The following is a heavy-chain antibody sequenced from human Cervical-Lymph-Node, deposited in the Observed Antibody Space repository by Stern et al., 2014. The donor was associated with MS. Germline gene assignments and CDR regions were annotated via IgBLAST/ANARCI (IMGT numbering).Heavy chain of an antibody. V-gene: IGHV3-9*01. CDR2: ITWNSVSV. J-gene: IGHJ4*02. Sequence: EVQLEESGGGLVQPGRSLRLSCAASGFTFDDYAMHWVRQAPGKGLWWVSGITWNSVSVVYAASVKGRFTISRDNAKNSLYLQMNSLRGDDTALYYCAKGSGGSGYYPVALDYWGQGTLVTVSS. CDR3: AKGSGGSGYYPVALDY. CDR1: GFTFDDYA. D-gene: IGHD3-3*01.